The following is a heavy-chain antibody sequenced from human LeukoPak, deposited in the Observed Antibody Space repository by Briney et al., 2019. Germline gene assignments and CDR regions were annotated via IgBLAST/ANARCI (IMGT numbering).Heavy chain of an antibody. CDR2: TFAGYSYT. V-gene: IGHV5-51*01. CDR3: ARQQNGARYDSSGLSRSAFDI. D-gene: IGHD3-22*01. CDR1: GYNFTPYW. J-gene: IGHJ3*02. Sequence: GESLKISCQSSGYNFTPYWIVWVRQMPGKGLEWMGITFAGYSYTIYSPSFQGQVTISVDKSISTAYLQWSSLKASDTAMYYCARQQNGARYDSSGLSRSAFDIWGQGTMVTVSS.